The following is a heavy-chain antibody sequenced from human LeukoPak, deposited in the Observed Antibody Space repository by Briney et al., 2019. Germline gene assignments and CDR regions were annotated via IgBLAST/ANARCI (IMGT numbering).Heavy chain of an antibody. D-gene: IGHD6-25*01. CDR3: ARERGHLDY. Sequence: PGGSLRLSCAASGFTFGSYSMNWVRQAPGKGLEWVSSISTSSDYIYYADSVKGRFTISRDNAENSLFLQVNSLRAEDTAVYYCARERGHLDYWGQGTLVTVSS. CDR1: GFTFGSYS. J-gene: IGHJ4*02. V-gene: IGHV3-21*01. CDR2: ISTSSDYI.